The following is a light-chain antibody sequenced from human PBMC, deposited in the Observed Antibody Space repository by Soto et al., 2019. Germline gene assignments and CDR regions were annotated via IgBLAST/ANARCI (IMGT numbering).Light chain of an antibody. CDR2: EVS. CDR1: SSDVGGYNY. J-gene: IGLJ1*01. V-gene: IGLV2-14*01. CDR3: SSYTSSSTLV. Sequence: QSVLTQPASVSGSPGQSITISCTGNSSDVGGYNYVSWYQQHPGKAPKLMIYEVSNRPSGVSNRFSGSKSGNTASLTISGLRAEDEADYYCSSYTSSSTLVFGTGTKVTVL.